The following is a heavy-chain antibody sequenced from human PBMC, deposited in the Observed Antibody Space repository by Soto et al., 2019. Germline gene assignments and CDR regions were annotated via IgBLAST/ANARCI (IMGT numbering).Heavy chain of an antibody. V-gene: IGHV4-34*01. CDR3: ARGQFWRSSFHY. D-gene: IGHD6-13*01. CDR2: INHSGST. Sequence: PSETLSLTCAVYGGSFSGYYWSWIRQPPGKGLEWIGEINHSGSTNYNPSLKSRVTISVDTSKNQFSLKLSSVTAADTAVYYCARGQFWRSSFHYWGQGTLVTVSS. J-gene: IGHJ4*02. CDR1: GGSFSGYY.